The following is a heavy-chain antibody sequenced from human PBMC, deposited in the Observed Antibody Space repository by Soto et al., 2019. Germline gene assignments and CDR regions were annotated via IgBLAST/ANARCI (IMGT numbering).Heavy chain of an antibody. CDR3: AREVVTETTLGYFDF. Sequence: QVHLVQSGPEVREPGSSVKVSCKASGGSFSSDTITWVRQAPGQGLEWIGEIIPMFDTTNYAPEFQGRVTITADTATTTVYMEVNRLPPDDTAVYYCAREVVTETTLGYFDFWGQGALVTVSS. D-gene: IGHD2-21*02. J-gene: IGHJ4*02. V-gene: IGHV1-69*06. CDR1: GGSFSSDT. CDR2: IIPMFDTT.